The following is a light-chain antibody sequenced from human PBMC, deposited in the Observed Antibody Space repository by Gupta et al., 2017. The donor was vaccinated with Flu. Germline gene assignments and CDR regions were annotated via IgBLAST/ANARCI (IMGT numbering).Light chain of an antibody. J-gene: IGKJ5*01. CDR2: DAS. V-gene: IGKV3-11*01. CDR1: QSVSSY. Sequence: EIVLPQSPATLSLSPGERATLSCRSSQSVSSYLAWYQQKPGQAPRLLIYDASTRATGIPARFSGSGSGTDFTLTISSLEPEDFAVYYCQQRSNWPRTFGQGTRLEIK. CDR3: QQRSNWPRT.